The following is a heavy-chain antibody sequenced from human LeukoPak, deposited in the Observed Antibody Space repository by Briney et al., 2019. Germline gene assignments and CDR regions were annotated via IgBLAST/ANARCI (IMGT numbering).Heavy chain of an antibody. D-gene: IGHD3-16*02. J-gene: IGHJ3*02. Sequence: SQTLSLTCAVSGGSISSGGYSWSWLRQPPGKGLEWIGYIYHSGSTYYNPSLKSRVTISVDRSKNQFSLKLSSVTAADTAVYYCARVVTNYDYVWGSYRYTGYAFDIWGQGTMVTVSS. CDR1: GGSISSGGYS. CDR3: ARVVTNYDYVWGSYRYTGYAFDI. CDR2: IYHSGST. V-gene: IGHV4-30-2*01.